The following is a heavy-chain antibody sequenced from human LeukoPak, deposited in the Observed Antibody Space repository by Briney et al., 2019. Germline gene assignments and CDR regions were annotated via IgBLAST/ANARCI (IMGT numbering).Heavy chain of an antibody. D-gene: IGHD4-17*01. CDR3: ARRRTVPYYYYGMDV. CDR1: GYTFTSYD. Sequence: ASVKVSCKASGYTFTSYDINWVRQATGQGLEWMGWMNPNSGNTGYAQKFQGRVTMTRNTSISTAYMELSSLRSEDTAVYYCARRRTVPYYYYGMDVWGQGTTVTVSS. J-gene: IGHJ6*02. V-gene: IGHV1-8*01. CDR2: MNPNSGNT.